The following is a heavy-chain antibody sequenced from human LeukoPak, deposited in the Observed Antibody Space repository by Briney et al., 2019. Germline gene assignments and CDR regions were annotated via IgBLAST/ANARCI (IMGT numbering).Heavy chain of an antibody. CDR1: GFTFNNYW. CDR3: ARVSSGEQWLAFDY. J-gene: IGHJ4*02. CDR2: IKHGGSIT. D-gene: IGHD6-19*01. Sequence: GGSLRLSCAASGFTFNNYWMHWVRQVPGKGLVWVSRIKHGGSITDYADSVKGRFTISRDNAKNTLYLQMNSLRAEDTAVYYCARVSSGEQWLAFDYWGQGTLVTVFS. V-gene: IGHV3-74*01.